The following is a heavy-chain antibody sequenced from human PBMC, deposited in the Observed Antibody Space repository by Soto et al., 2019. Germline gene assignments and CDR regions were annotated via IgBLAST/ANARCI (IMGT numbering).Heavy chain of an antibody. D-gene: IGHD6-19*01. Sequence: SETLSLTCTVSGGSISGHYWIWIRQSPGKGLEWIGYIFYSGSTNYNPSLKSRVTLSADTSKNQSSLRLSSVTAADTAVYYCARVGSSGWSPDYWGQGTLVPSPQ. J-gene: IGHJ4*02. V-gene: IGHV4-59*11. CDR2: IFYSGST. CDR1: GGSISGHY. CDR3: ARVGSSGWSPDY.